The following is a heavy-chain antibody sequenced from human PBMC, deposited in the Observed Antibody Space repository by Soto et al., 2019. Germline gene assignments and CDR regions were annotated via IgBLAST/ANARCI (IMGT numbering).Heavy chain of an antibody. J-gene: IGHJ6*02. V-gene: IGHV5-51*01. CDR3: ARPTDYHYGMQV. D-gene: IGHD4-17*01. CDR1: GYNFHTYW. CDR2: IYPHDSDT. Sequence: GESLKISCRGSGYNFHTYWIAWGRQMPGKGLEWMGFIYPHDSDTRYSPSFRGQVTISADKSINTAYLQWTSLKASDTAIYFCARPTDYHYGMQVWGQGTTVTVYS.